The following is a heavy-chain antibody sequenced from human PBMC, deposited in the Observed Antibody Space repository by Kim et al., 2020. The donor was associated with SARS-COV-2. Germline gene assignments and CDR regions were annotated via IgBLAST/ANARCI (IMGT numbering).Heavy chain of an antibody. D-gene: IGHD3-3*01. Sequence: SETLSLTCSVSGASINSFYWSWIRQPPGKGLEWVGDMYYNGNTNYNPALKSRVTVSVDTSKNQFSLKLNSVTAADTAVYYCARFFYGGAFVYWGQGILV. CDR3: ARFFYGGAFVY. CDR1: GASINSFY. V-gene: IGHV4-59*01. CDR2: MYYNGNT. J-gene: IGHJ4*02.